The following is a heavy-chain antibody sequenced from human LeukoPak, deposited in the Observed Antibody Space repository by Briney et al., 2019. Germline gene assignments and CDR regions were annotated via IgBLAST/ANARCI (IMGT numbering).Heavy chain of an antibody. Sequence: SGGSLRLSCAASGFTFSSYAMHWVRQAPGKGLEWVAVISYDGSNKYYADSVKGRFTISRDNAKNSLYLQMNSLRAEDTAVYYCARSKWHGYNFGYWGQGTLVTVSS. CDR2: ISYDGSNK. V-gene: IGHV3-30*04. D-gene: IGHD5-24*01. CDR1: GFTFSSYA. CDR3: ARSKWHGYNFGY. J-gene: IGHJ4*02.